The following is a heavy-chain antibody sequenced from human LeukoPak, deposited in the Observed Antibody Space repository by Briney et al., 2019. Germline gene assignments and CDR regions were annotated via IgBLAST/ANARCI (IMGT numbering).Heavy chain of an antibody. CDR1: GFTVSSNY. J-gene: IGHJ4*02. CDR3: ARDGGPAYYDFWSGYYPIDY. D-gene: IGHD3-3*01. Sequence: GGSLRLSCAAFGFTVSSNYMSWVRQAPGKGLEWVSVIYSGGSTYYADSVKGRFTISRDNSKNTLYLQMNSLRAEDTAVYYCARDGGPAYYDFWSGYYPIDYWGQGTLVTVSS. CDR2: IYSGGST. V-gene: IGHV3-66*01.